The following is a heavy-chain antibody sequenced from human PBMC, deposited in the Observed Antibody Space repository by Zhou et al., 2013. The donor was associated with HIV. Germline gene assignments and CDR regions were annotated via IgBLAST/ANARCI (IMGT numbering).Heavy chain of an antibody. CDR3: ARAYYHGSGSYWEDY. D-gene: IGHD3-10*01. J-gene: IGHJ4*02. Sequence: VQLQQWGAGLLKPSETLSLTCAVYGGSFSSYYWSWIRQPPGKGLEWIGEINHSGSTNYNPSLKSRVTISVDTSKNQFSLKLSSVTAADTAVYYCARAYYHGSGSYWEDYWGQGTLVTVSS. CDR1: GGSFSSYY. V-gene: IGHV4-34*01. CDR2: INHSGST.